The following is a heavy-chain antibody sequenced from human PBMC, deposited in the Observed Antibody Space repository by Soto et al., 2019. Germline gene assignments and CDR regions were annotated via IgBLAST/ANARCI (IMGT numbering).Heavy chain of an antibody. V-gene: IGHV4-34*02. J-gene: IGHJ3*02. Sequence: QVQLQQWGAGLLKPSATLSLTCAVSGGSLNPYCWTWIRQSPGKGLEWIGEINAGGTTSYGPSLKSRVTISIDTSSNQFFLNLESVTAADTAVYYCARVQVRRGSGNGYLNGFDIWGQGTMVTVSS. CDR3: ARVQVRRGSGNGYLNGFDI. CDR1: GGSLNPYC. CDR2: INAGGTT. D-gene: IGHD1-26*01.